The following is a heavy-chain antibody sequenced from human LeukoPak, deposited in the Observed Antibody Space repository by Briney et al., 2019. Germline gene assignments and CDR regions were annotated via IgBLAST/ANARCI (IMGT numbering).Heavy chain of an antibody. Sequence: PSQTLSLTCTVSGGSISSGDYYWSWIRQPAGKGLEWIGRIYTSGSTNYNPSLKSRVTISVDTSKNQFSLKLSSVTAADTAVYYCAREAPYSYEYYYYYMDVWGKGTTVTVSS. V-gene: IGHV4-61*02. D-gene: IGHD5-18*01. CDR2: IYTSGST. CDR1: GGSISSGDYY. CDR3: AREAPYSYEYYYYYMDV. J-gene: IGHJ6*03.